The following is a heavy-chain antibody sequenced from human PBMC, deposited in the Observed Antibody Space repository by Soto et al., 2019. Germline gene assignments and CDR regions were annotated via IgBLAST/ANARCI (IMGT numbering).Heavy chain of an antibody. CDR2: IYRTGST. CDR1: GASFTSNDW. V-gene: IGHV4-4*02. Sequence: LSLTCAVSGASFTSNDWWTWVRQPSGRGLEWIGEIYRTGSTNYNPSLKSRVTISLDKSENQFSLKVTSLTAADTAVYYCASRDPGTSVDYWGQGTLVTVSS. J-gene: IGHJ4*02. CDR3: ASRDPGTSVDY. D-gene: IGHD1-7*01.